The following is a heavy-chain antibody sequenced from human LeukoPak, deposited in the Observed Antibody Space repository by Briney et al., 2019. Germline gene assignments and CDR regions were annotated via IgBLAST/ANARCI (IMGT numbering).Heavy chain of an antibody. J-gene: IGHJ6*03. CDR2: IYYSGST. CDR1: GGSISSSSYY. D-gene: IGHD3-10*01. V-gene: IGHV4-39*01. Sequence: SETLSLTCTVSGGSISSSSYYWGWIRQPPGKGREWLGSIYYSGSTYYNPSLKSRVTTSVDTSKNQFSLKLSSVTAADTAVYYCARLNYYYGSGSSSGYYYYYMDVWGKGTTVTVSS. CDR3: ARLNYYYGSGSSSGYYYYYMDV.